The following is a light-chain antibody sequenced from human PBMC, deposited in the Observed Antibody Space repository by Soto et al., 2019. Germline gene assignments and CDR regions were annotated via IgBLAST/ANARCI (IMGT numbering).Light chain of an antibody. J-gene: IGKJ1*01. CDR2: GSS. CDR1: QSINND. CDR3: QQYNSYSGT. V-gene: IGKV3-15*01. Sequence: EVVITQCRATKSVSPGETATLSCRASQSINNDLAWYQQKPGQAPSLLIYGSSTRATGFPSRFSGSGSGTEFTLTISSLQPDDVAPYYCQQYNSYSGTFGQGTKVDIK.